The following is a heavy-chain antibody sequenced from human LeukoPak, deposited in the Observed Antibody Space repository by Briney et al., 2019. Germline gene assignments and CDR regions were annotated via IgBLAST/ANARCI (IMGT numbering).Heavy chain of an antibody. Sequence: PGGSLRLSCAASGFPFSRYCLSWVRQAPGKGLEWVANIKHDGSEKYYVDSVKGRFTISRDNAKNSLYLQMNSLRVEDTAVYYCARGWELDPWGQGSLVTVPS. D-gene: IGHD1-26*01. J-gene: IGHJ5*02. CDR1: GFPFSRYC. V-gene: IGHV3-7*05. CDR3: ARGWELDP. CDR2: IKHDGSEK.